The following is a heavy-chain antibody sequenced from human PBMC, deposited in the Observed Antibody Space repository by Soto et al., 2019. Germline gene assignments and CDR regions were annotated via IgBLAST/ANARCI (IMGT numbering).Heavy chain of an antibody. V-gene: IGHV4-4*02. CDR1: GGSLWSSSG. CDR3: VHHGGVPYGHDF. D-gene: IGHD4-17*01. J-gene: IGHJ4*02. CDR2: IFYSGST. Sequence: PSDSLSLTCAVSGGSLWSSSGGGWVRQPPGKTLEWLGEIFYSGSTKYNPSLNSRVTISADQSKNDFSLRLSSVTAADTAVYYCVHHGGVPYGHDFWGQGMLVTVSS.